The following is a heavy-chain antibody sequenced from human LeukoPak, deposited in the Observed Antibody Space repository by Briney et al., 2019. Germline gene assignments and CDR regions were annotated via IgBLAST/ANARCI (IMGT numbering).Heavy chain of an antibody. CDR1: GGSISSYY. V-gene: IGHV4-59*01. J-gene: IGHJ6*02. CDR3: ARTADGMDV. Sequence: SETLSLTCTVSGGSISSYYWSWIRQPPGKGLEWIGYINYSGSTNYNPSLKSRVTISVDTSKNQFSLKLSSVTAADTAVYYCARTADGMDVWGQGTTVTVSS. CDR2: INYSGST.